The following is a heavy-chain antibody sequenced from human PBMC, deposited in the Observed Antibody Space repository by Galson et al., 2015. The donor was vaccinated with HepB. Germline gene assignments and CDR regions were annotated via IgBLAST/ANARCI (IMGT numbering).Heavy chain of an antibody. J-gene: IGHJ4*02. Sequence: LRLSCAASGFTSSGSAMHWVRQASGRGLEWVGRIGSKANSYATAYAASVKGRFTISRDDSKNTAYMQMNSLKTEDTAVYYCTRLGDLSGYSSLWGQGTLVTVSS. V-gene: IGHV3-73*01. CDR1: GFTSSGSA. CDR2: IGSKANSYAT. D-gene: IGHD6-13*01. CDR3: TRLGDLSGYSSL.